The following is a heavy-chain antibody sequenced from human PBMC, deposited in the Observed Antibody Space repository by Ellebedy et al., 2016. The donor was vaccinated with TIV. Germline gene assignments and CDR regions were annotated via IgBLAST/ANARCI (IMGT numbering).Heavy chain of an antibody. D-gene: IGHD6-13*01. V-gene: IGHV3-23*01. CDR3: AKDPALNIAAVGSLYFDY. Sequence: PGGSLRLSCAASGFTFRSFAMSWVRQAPGKGPEWFSTITGNYAGTYCADSVKGRFTVSRDNSKNTLYLQLNSLRAEDTDVYYCAKDPALNIAAVGSLYFDYWGQGTLVTVSS. CDR2: ITGNYAGT. CDR1: GFTFRSFA. J-gene: IGHJ4*02.